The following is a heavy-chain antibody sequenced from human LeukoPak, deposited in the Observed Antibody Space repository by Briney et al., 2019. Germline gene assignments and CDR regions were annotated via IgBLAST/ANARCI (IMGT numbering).Heavy chain of an antibody. D-gene: IGHD1-26*01. V-gene: IGHV3-64*02. J-gene: IGHJ6*02. CDR3: ARGRSPRGYYYGMDV. CDR2: ISSNGGET. Sequence: GGSLRLSCAASGFSFSRYVMHWVRQAPGKGLEYVSAISSNGGETYYADSVKGRFTISRDNSKNALYLQMGSLRVEDMAVYYCARGRSPRGYYYGMDVWGPGTTVTVS. CDR1: GFSFSRYV.